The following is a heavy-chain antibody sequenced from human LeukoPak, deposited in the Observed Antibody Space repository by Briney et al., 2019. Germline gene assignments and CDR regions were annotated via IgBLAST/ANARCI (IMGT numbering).Heavy chain of an antibody. CDR3: ARGEGILYDY. V-gene: IGHV1-2*02. CDR1: GYTFTGYY. J-gene: IGHJ4*02. D-gene: IGHD3-10*01. Sequence: EASVKVSCKASGYTFTGYYMHWVRQAPGQGLEWMGWINPNSGGTNYAQKFQGRVTITRNTSISTAYMELSSLRSEDTAVYYCARGEGILYDYWGQGTLVTVSS. CDR2: INPNSGGT.